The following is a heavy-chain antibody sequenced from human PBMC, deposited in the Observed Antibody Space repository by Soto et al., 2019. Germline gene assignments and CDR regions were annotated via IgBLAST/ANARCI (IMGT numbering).Heavy chain of an antibody. CDR3: ARDLSLSWQIAGAGIIDY. CDR2: ISYDGSNK. CDR1: GFTFSSYA. Sequence: QVQLVESGGGVVQPGRSLRLSCAASGFTFSSYAMHWVRQAPGKGLERVAVISYDGSNKYYADSVKGRFTISRDNSKNTLYLQMNSLRAEDTAVYYCARDLSLSWQIAGAGIIDYWGQGTLVTVSS. J-gene: IGHJ4*02. D-gene: IGHD6-13*01. V-gene: IGHV3-30-3*01.